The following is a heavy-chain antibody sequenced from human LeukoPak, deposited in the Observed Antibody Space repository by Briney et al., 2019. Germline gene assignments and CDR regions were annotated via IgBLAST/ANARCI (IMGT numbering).Heavy chain of an antibody. J-gene: IGHJ6*02. CDR1: GGTFSSYA. D-gene: IGHD2-21*01. V-gene: IGHV1-69*13. Sequence: SVKVSCNASGGTFSSYAISWVRQAPGQGLEWMGGIIPIFGTANYAQKFQGRVTITADESTSTAYMELSSLRSEDTAVYYCARVQVIRYYYYGMDVWGQGTTVTVSS. CDR3: ARVQVIRYYYYGMDV. CDR2: IIPIFGTA.